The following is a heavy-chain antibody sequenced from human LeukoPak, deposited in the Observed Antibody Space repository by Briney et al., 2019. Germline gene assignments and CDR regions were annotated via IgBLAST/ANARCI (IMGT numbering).Heavy chain of an antibody. J-gene: IGHJ6*03. D-gene: IGHD6-19*01. CDR2: IYYSGST. Sequence: PSETLSLTCTVSGGSISSYYWSWIRQPPGKGLEWIGYIYYSGSTNYNPSLKSRVTISVDTSKNQFSLKLSSVTAADTAVYYCASLGGLVPRYYYYMDVWGKGTTVTVSS. CDR3: ASLGGLVPRYYYYMDV. V-gene: IGHV4-59*08. CDR1: GGSISSYY.